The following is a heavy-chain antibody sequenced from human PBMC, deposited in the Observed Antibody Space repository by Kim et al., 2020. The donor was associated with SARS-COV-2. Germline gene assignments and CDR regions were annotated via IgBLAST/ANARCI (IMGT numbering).Heavy chain of an antibody. CDR1: GFTFSSYA. V-gene: IGHV3-30-3*01. J-gene: IGHJ4*02. D-gene: IGHD1-1*01. Sequence: GGSLRLSCAASGFTFSSYAMHWVRQAPGKGLEWVAVISYDGSNKYYADSVKGRFTISRDNSKNTLYLQMNSLRAEDTAVYYCARVGATGTTSYFDYWGQGTLVTVSS. CDR2: ISYDGSNK. CDR3: ARVGATGTTSYFDY.